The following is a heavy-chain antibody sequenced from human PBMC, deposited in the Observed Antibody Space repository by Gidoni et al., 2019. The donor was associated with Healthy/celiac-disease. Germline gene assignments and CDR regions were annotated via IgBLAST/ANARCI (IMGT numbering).Heavy chain of an antibody. CDR3: ARENASPYYYDSSGYYLGHYYYMDV. CDR2: IYYSGST. Sequence: QVQLQESGPGLVKPSETLSLTCTVSGGSISSYYWSWIRQPPGKGLEWIGYIYYSGSTNYNPSLKSRVTISVDTSKNQFSLKLSSVTAADTAVYYCARENASPYYYDSSGYYLGHYYYMDVWGKGTTVTVSS. D-gene: IGHD3-22*01. CDR1: GGSISSYY. V-gene: IGHV4-59*01. J-gene: IGHJ6*03.